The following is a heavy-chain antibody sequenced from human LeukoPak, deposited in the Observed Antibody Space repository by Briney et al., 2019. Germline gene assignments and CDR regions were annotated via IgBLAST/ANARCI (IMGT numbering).Heavy chain of an antibody. D-gene: IGHD3-3*01. CDR2: ISSSSSYI. J-gene: IGHJ4*02. V-gene: IGHV3-21*01. Sequence: GGSLRLFCAASGFTFSSYTLNWVRQAPGKGLEWVSSISSSSSYIYYADSVRGRFTISRDDAKNSLYLQMNSLRAEDTAVYYCARDRDTIFGVVSMDSWGQGTLVTVSS. CDR1: GFTFSSYT. CDR3: ARDRDTIFGVVSMDS.